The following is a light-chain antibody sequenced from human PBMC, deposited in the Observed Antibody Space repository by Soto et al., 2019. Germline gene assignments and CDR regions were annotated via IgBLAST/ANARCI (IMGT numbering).Light chain of an antibody. CDR3: RQRSKWCAL. CDR1: HKVGSY. J-gene: IGKJ1*01. Sequence: EIVFTQSPATLSLSPGERATLSCRASHKVGSYLALYQQKPGQAPTVLLFDTASSAAGILPGFLGSGAATDVFLPIISRVHEDFVVYYCRQRSKWCALFGQGTKVDI. CDR2: DTA. V-gene: IGKV3-11*01.